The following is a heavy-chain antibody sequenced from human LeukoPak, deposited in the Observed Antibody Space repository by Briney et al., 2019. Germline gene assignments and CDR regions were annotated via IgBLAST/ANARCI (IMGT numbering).Heavy chain of an antibody. CDR3: ARQSLITMVRGVQDAFDI. CDR1: GYSFTSHW. D-gene: IGHD3-10*01. J-gene: IGHJ3*02. Sequence: GESLKISCKGSGYSFTSHWIGWVRQMPGKGLEWMGIIYPGDSDTRYSPSFQGQVTISADKSISTAYLQWSSLKASDTAMYYCARQSLITMVRGVQDAFDIWGQGTMVTVSS. CDR2: IYPGDSDT. V-gene: IGHV5-51*01.